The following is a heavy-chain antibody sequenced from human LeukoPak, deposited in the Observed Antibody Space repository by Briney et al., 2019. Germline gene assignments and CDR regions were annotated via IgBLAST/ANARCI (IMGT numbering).Heavy chain of an antibody. J-gene: IGHJ4*02. Sequence: SETPSLTCAVYGGSFSGYYWSWIRQPPGKGLEWIGEINHSGSTNYNPSLKSRVTISVDTSKNQFSLKLSSVTAADTAVYYCARGRVVVTAALFDYWGQGTLVTVSS. CDR3: ARGRVVVTAALFDY. CDR1: GGSFSGYY. D-gene: IGHD2-21*02. V-gene: IGHV4-34*01. CDR2: INHSGST.